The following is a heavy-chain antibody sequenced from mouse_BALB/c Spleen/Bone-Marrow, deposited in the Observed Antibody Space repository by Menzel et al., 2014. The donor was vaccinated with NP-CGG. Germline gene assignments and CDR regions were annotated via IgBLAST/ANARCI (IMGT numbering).Heavy chain of an antibody. Sequence: EVQVVESGGGLVQPGGSMKLSCVASGFTFSNYWMNWVRQSPEKGLEWVAEIRLKSNNYAAHYAESVKGRFTISRDDSKSSVYLQMNNLRAEDTGIYYCTTGFAYWGQGTLVTVSA. CDR1: GFTFSNYW. CDR2: IRLKSNNYAA. J-gene: IGHJ3*01. CDR3: TTGFAY. V-gene: IGHV6-6*02.